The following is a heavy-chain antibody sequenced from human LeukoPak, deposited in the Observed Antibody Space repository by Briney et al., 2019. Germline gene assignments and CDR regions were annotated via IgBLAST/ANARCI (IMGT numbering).Heavy chain of an antibody. CDR2: TYYRSTWYN. Sequence: SQTLSLTCAISGNSVSSNSVTWNWIRQSPSRGLEWLGRTYYRSTWYNDYAVSVRGRITVNPDTSKNQFSLHLNSVTPEDTAVYYCARRLTQYDCFDPWGQGILVTVSS. D-gene: IGHD2-2*01. J-gene: IGHJ5*02. CDR3: ARRLTQYDCFDP. CDR1: GNSVSSNSVT. V-gene: IGHV6-1*01.